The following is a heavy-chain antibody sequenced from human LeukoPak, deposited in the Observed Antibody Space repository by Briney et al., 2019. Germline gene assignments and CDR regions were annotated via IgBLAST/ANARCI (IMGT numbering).Heavy chain of an antibody. Sequence: GGSLRLSCAASGFTVSSNYMSWVRQAPGKGLEWVSVIYSGGSTYYADSVKGRFTISRDKSKNTLYLQMNSLRAEDTAVYYCAKDQSCSGGSCYFDYWGQGNLVTVSS. CDR2: IYSGGST. CDR3: AKDQSCSGGSCYFDY. D-gene: IGHD2-15*01. V-gene: IGHV3-53*01. CDR1: GFTVSSNY. J-gene: IGHJ4*02.